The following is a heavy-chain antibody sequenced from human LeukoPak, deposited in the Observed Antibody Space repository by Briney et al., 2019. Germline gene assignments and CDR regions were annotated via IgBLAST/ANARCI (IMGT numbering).Heavy chain of an antibody. CDR1: GFTFSSYW. CDR3: ARRNAMDV. Sequence: PGGSLRLSCVASGFTFSSYWMSWVRQAPGKGLEWVANIKQDGSERYYVDSVKGRFTISRDDAKSSLYLQMNSLRAEDTAVYYCARRNAMDVWGQGTTVIVFS. V-gene: IGHV3-7*03. J-gene: IGHJ6*02. CDR2: IKQDGSER.